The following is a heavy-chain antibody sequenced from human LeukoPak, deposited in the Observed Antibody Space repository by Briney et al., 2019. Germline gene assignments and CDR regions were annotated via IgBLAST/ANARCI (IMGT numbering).Heavy chain of an antibody. J-gene: IGHJ6*04. D-gene: IGHD2-8*01. CDR2: IYSSGYA. Sequence: PSEALSLTCTLSGGSISNSYWTWIRQPAGEGLEWVGHIYSSGYATYNPSLKSRVSISIDKSKNQFSLNLPSVTAADTAVYYCAREFTNYPPPRQDVWGKGTTVAVSS. CDR1: GGSISNSY. V-gene: IGHV4-4*07. CDR3: AREFTNYPPPRQDV.